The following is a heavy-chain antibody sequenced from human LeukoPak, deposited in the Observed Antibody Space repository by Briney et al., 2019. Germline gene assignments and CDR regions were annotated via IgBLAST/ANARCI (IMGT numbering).Heavy chain of an antibody. Sequence: ASVNVSCKASGYTFTSYYMHWVRQAPGQGLEWMGIINPSGGSTSYAQKFQGKVTMTRDTSTSTVYMELSSLRSEDTAVYYCARDTVRGIDYWGQGTLVTVSS. CDR2: INPSGGST. J-gene: IGHJ4*02. D-gene: IGHD3-10*01. CDR3: ARDTVRGIDY. CDR1: GYTFTSYY. V-gene: IGHV1-46*01.